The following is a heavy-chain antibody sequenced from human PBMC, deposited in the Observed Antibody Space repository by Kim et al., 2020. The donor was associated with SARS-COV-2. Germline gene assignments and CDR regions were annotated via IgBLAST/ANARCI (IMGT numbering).Heavy chain of an antibody. CDR3: ARGREPNPDY. CDR1: GGSVSSGSYY. Sequence: SETLSLTCTVSGGSVSSGSYYWSWIRQPPGKGLEWIGYIYYSGSTNYNPSLKSRVTISVDTSKNQFSLKLSSVTAADTAVYYCARGREPNPDYWGQGTLVTVSS. J-gene: IGHJ4*02. CDR2: IYYSGST. V-gene: IGHV4-61*01.